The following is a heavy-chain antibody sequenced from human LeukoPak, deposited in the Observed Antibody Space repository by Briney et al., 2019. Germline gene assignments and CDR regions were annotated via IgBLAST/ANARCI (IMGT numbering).Heavy chain of an antibody. V-gene: IGHV4-34*01. D-gene: IGHD6-13*01. CDR2: INHSGST. Sequence: PSETLSLTCAVYGGSFSGYYWSWIRQPPGKGLEWIGEINHSGSTNYNPSLKSRVTISVDTSKNQFSLKLSSVTAADTAVYYCARAWQQLVYGMDVWGQGTTVTVFS. CDR3: ARAWQQLVYGMDV. J-gene: IGHJ6*02. CDR1: GGSFSGYY.